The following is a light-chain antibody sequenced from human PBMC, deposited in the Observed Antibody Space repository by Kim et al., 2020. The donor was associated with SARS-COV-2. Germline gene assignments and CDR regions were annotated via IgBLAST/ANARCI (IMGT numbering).Light chain of an antibody. CDR1: SSDVGGYIY. CDR3: KSYTASSTWV. V-gene: IGLV2-14*04. CDR2: DVN. J-gene: IGLJ3*02. Sequence: GQSITISCTGTSSDVGGYIYVSWYQQHPGKAPKLMIYDVNKRPSGVSSRFSGSKSGNTASLTISGLQAEDEADYYCKSYTASSTWVFGGGTQLTVL.